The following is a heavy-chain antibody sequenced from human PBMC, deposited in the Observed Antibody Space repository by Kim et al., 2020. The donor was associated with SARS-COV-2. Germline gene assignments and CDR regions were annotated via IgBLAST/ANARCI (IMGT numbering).Heavy chain of an antibody. J-gene: IGHJ1*01. CDR3: ARLYPDYSSSWSEYFQH. D-gene: IGHD6-13*01. CDR1: GGSISSSSYY. V-gene: IGHV4-39*01. CDR2: IYYSGST. Sequence: LSLTCTVSGGSISSSSYYWGWIRQPPGKGLEWIGSIYYSGSTYYNPSLKSRVTISVDTSKNQFSLKLSSVTAADTAVYYCARLYPDYSSSWSEYFQHWGQGTLVTVSS.